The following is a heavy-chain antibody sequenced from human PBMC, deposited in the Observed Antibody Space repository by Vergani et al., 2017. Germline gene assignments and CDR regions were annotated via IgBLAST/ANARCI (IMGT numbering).Heavy chain of an antibody. CDR1: GGSVSSVGYY. Sequence: QVQLQESGPGLVKPSETLSLTCTVSGGSVSSVGYYWSWIRQPAGKGLEWIGYIYYSGSTNYNPSLKRRVTISVDTSNNQFSLKLSSVTAADTAVYYCARGYSYGTIVDYWGQGTLVTVSS. D-gene: IGHD5-18*01. CDR3: ARGYSYGTIVDY. J-gene: IGHJ4*02. CDR2: IYYSGST. V-gene: IGHV4-61*10.